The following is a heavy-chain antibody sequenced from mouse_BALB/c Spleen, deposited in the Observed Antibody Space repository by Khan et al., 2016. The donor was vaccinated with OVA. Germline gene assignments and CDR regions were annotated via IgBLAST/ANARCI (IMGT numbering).Heavy chain of an antibody. CDR1: GYTFTNYW. V-gene: IGHV1-63*02. D-gene: IGHD3-1*01. CDR2: IYPGGGYT. J-gene: IGHJ2*01. CDR3: AGGGPARATWAYFNY. Sequence: QMQLEESGAELVRPGTSVKMSCKAAGYTFTNYWIGWVKQRPGHGLEWIGDIYPGGGYTNYNEKFKGKATLTADTSSSTAYMQVSSLTSEDSAIYYCAGGGPARATWAYFNYWGKGTTLTVSS.